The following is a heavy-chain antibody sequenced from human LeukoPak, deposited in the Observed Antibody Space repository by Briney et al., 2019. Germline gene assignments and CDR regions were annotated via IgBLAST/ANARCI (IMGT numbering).Heavy chain of an antibody. CDR3: ARRPRGYYYYYGMDV. CDR1: GGSISSYY. CDR2: IYYSGST. Sequence: SETLSLTCTVSGGSISSYYWSWIRQPPGKGLEWIGYIYYSGSTNYNPSLKSRVTISVDTSKNQFSLKLSSVTAADTAVYYCARRPRGYYYYYGMDVWGQGTTVTVS. J-gene: IGHJ6*02. V-gene: IGHV4-59*08. D-gene: IGHD3-10*01.